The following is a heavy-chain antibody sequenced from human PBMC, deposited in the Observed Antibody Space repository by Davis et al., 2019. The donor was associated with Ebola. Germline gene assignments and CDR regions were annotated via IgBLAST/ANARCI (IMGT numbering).Heavy chain of an antibody. Sequence: SGPTLVKPTQTLTLTCTFSGFSLSTSGTCVSWIRQPPRKALEWLARIDWDDDKYYSTSLKTRLTISKDTSKNQVVLTMTNMDPVDTATYYCARIRCGYSYGYAFDIWGQGTMVTVSS. CDR2: IDWDDDK. D-gene: IGHD5-18*01. CDR3: ARIRCGYSYGYAFDI. CDR1: GFSLSTSGTC. V-gene: IGHV2-70*11. J-gene: IGHJ3*02.